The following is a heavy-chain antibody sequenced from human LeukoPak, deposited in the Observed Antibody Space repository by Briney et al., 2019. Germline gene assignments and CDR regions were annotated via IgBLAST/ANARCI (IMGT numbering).Heavy chain of an antibody. CDR3: ARLSMVRGQIDY. J-gene: IGHJ4*02. CDR2: IYYSGST. Sequence: PSETLSLTCTVSGGSISSGGYYWSWIRQHPGKGLEWIGYIYYSGSTYYNPSLKSRVTISVDTSRNQFSLKLSSVTAADTAVYYCARLSMVRGQIDYWGQGTLVTVSS. CDR1: GGSISSGGYY. D-gene: IGHD3-10*01. V-gene: IGHV4-31*03.